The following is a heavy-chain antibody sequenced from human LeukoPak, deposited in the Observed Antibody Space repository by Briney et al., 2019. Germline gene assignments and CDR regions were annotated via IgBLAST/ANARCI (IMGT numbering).Heavy chain of an antibody. CDR3: ARAIEWGGGFDY. CDR1: GFTFSSYA. V-gene: IGHV3-30*01. D-gene: IGHD1-26*01. CDR2: ISYDGSNK. J-gene: IGHJ4*02. Sequence: GRSLRLSCAASGFTFSSYAMHWVRQAPGKGLEWVAVISYDGSNKYYADSVKGRFTISRDNSKNTLYLQMNSLRAEDTAVYYCARAIEWGGGFDYWGQGTLVTVSS.